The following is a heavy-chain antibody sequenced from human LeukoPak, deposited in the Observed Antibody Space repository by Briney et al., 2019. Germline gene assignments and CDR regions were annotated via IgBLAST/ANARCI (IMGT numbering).Heavy chain of an antibody. CDR1: GYTFTGYY. D-gene: IGHD6-13*01. CDR3: ARASSSWISYFDY. J-gene: IGHJ4*02. Sequence: GASVKVSCKASGYTFTGYYMHWVRQAPGQGLELMGRINPNSGGTNYAQKFQGRVTMTRDTSISTAYMELSRLRSDDTAVYYCARASSSWISYFDYWGQGTLVTVSS. V-gene: IGHV1-2*06. CDR2: INPNSGGT.